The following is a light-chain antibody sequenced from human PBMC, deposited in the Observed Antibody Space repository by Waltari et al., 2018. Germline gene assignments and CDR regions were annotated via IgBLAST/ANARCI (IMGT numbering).Light chain of an antibody. CDR3: HTWDSSIVV. CDR2: QDN. CDR1: NLGDKY. Sequence: SYEVTQPPSVSVSPGQTASITCSGNNLGDKYAFWYQQKPGQSPVPVIYQDNKRPSGIPERFSGSTSGDTATLTIRGTQAIDEADYYCHTWDSSIVVFGGGTKLTVL. J-gene: IGLJ2*01. V-gene: IGLV3-1*01.